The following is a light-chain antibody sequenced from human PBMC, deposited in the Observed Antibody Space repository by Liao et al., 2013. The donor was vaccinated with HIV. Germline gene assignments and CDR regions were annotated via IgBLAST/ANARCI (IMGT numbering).Light chain of an antibody. CDR3: QAWDSSTVV. CDR1: NIGSKS. CDR2: SDS. Sequence: SYELTQPPSVSVAPGKTARITCGGNNIGSKSVHWYQQKPGQAPVLVIYSDSDRPSGIPERLSGSNSGNTATLTISGTQAMDEADYYCQAWDSSTVVFGGGTKLTVL. V-gene: IGLV3-21*01. J-gene: IGLJ2*01.